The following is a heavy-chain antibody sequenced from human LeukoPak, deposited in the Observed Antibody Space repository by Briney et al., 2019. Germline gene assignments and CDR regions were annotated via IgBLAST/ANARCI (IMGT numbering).Heavy chain of an antibody. CDR2: INPNSGGT. CDR1: GYTFTGYY. Sequence: GASVKVSCKASGYTFTGYYMHWVRQAPGQGLEWMGWINPNSGGTNYAQKFQGRVTMTRDTSISTAHMELSRLRSDDTAVYYCAREYLNSSSQFLNWFDPWGQGTLVTVSS. J-gene: IGHJ5*02. V-gene: IGHV1-2*02. CDR3: AREYLNSSSQFLNWFDP. D-gene: IGHD6-6*01.